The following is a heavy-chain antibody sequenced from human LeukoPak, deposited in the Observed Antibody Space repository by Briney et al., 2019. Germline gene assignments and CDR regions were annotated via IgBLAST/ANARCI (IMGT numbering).Heavy chain of an antibody. CDR3: ASGTFRLVEIFSPRQGVGFDY. J-gene: IGHJ4*02. V-gene: IGHV4-34*01. D-gene: IGHD5-12*01. CDR2: INHSGST. CDR1: GGSFSGYY. Sequence: SGTLSLTCAVYGGSFSGYYWSWIRQPPGKGLEWIGEINHSGSTNYNPSLKSRVTISVDTSKNQFSLKLSSVTAADTAVYYCASGTFRLVEIFSPRQGVGFDYWGQGTLVTVSS.